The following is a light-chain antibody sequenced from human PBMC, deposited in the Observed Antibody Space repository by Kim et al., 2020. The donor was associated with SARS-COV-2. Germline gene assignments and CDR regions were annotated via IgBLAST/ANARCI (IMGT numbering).Light chain of an antibody. Sequence: GQKVTISCPVSNSTIGKNYVACYQQLPGTAPKLLIYDNDKRHSGIPDRFSGSKSGTSATLDITGLQTGDEADYYCATWDNSLNGLVFGGGTQLTVL. V-gene: IGLV1-51*01. CDR1: NSTIGKNY. CDR3: ATWDNSLNGLV. J-gene: IGLJ2*01. CDR2: DND.